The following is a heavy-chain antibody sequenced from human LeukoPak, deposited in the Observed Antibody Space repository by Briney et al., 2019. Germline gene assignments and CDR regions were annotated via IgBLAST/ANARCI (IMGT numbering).Heavy chain of an antibody. D-gene: IGHD2-2*01. CDR3: AKLLVPAAILDYFDY. V-gene: IGHV3-20*04. CDR2: INWNGGST. J-gene: IGHJ4*02. CDR1: GFTFDDYG. Sequence: GGSLRLSCAASGFTFDDYGMSWVRQAPGKGLEWVSGINWNGGSTGYADSVKGRFTISRDNSKNTLYLQMNSLRAEDTAVYYCAKLLVPAAILDYFDYWGQGTLVTVSS.